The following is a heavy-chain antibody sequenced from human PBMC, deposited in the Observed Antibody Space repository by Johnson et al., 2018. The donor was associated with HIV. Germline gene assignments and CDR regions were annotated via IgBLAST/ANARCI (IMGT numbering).Heavy chain of an antibody. CDR2: ISGSGGST. V-gene: IGHV3-23*04. J-gene: IGHJ3*02. CDR3: ARYFGVVIYDAFDI. CDR1: GFTFDDYA. Sequence: VQLVESGGGLVQPGRSLRLFCAASGFTFDDYAMHWVRQAPGKGLEWVSGISGSGGSTYYADSVKGRFTISRYNSKHTLYLQMNSLRAEDPALYYCARYFGVVIYDAFDIVGQGTMVTVSS. D-gene: IGHD3-3*01.